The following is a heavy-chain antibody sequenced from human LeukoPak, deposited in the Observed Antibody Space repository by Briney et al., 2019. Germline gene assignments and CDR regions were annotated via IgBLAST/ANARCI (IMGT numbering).Heavy chain of an antibody. V-gene: IGHV1-8*01. CDR3: ARVGIAVASPWLDP. CDR1: GYTFTSYD. CDR2: MNPNSGNT. D-gene: IGHD6-19*01. J-gene: IGHJ5*02. Sequence: ASVKVSCKASGYTFTSYDINGVRQATGQGLEWMGWMNPNSGNTDYAQKFQGRATMTRNPSISTAYMELSSLRSEDTAVYYCARVGIAVASPWLDPWGQGTLVTVSS.